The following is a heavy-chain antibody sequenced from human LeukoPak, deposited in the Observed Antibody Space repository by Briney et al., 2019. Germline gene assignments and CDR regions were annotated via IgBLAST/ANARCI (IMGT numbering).Heavy chain of an antibody. J-gene: IGHJ6*03. V-gene: IGHV1-46*01. CDR1: GYTFTSYY. D-gene: IGHD2-2*01. CDR3: ARAGSRVYCSSTSCYGVVRRDQHYYYYYMDV. Sequence: ASVKVSCKASGYTFTSYYMHWVRQAPGQGLEWMGIINPSGGSTSYAQKFQGRVTITADESTSTAYMELSSLKSEDTAVYYCARAGSRVYCSSTSCYGVVRRDQHYYYYYMDVWGKGTTVTVSS. CDR2: INPSGGST.